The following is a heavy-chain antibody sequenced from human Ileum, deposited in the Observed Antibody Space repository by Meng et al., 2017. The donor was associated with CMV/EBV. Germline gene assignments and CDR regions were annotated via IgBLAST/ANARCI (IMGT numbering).Heavy chain of an antibody. D-gene: IGHD3-3*02. CDR1: GFTFKKYA. CDR2: ISSDGGNK. J-gene: IGHJ4*02. Sequence: GESLKISCVGSGFTFKKYAMSWVRRRPGKGLEWLSNISSDGGNKHYAASVKGRFIISRDDSRNTMFLDLNSLTGEDTGVYYCAKGDVEAHIWAPYQHWGQGTPVTVSS. CDR3: AKGDVEAHIWAPYQH. V-gene: IGHV3-23*01.